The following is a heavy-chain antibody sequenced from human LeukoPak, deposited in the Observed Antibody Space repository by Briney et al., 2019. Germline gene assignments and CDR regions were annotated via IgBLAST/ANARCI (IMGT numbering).Heavy chain of an antibody. CDR2: IYYSGST. V-gene: IGHV4-31*03. CDR1: GGSISSGGYY. J-gene: IGHJ4*02. CDR3: ARHRLPYYYDSSGYWNY. Sequence: SQTLSLTCTVSGGSISSGGYYWSWIRQHPGKGLEWIGYIYYSGSTYYNPSLKSRVTISVDTSKNQFSLKLSSVTAADTAVYYCARHRLPYYYDSSGYWNYWGQGTLVTVSS. D-gene: IGHD3-22*01.